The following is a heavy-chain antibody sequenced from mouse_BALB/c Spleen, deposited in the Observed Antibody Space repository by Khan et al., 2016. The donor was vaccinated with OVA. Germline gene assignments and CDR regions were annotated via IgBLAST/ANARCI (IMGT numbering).Heavy chain of an antibody. V-gene: IGHV14-1*02. CDR1: GFNIKDYY. CDR2: IDPENGNT. J-gene: IGHJ3*01. CDR3: TIDGYSPWFVY. Sequence: EVQLQESGAELVRPGALVKLSCKASGFNIKDYYIHWVKQRPEQGLEWIGWIDPENGNTIYDPKFQGKATITADTSSNTAYLQLSSLTSEDTAVYYCTIDGYSPWFVYWGQGTLVTVSA. D-gene: IGHD2-3*01.